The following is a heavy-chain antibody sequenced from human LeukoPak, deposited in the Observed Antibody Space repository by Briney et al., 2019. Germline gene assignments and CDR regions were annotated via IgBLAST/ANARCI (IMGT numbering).Heavy chain of an antibody. Sequence: PGGSLRLSCSASGFTFNTYTMHWVRQAPGKGRQFVSAISKSGNTYYAESVKGRFTISRDNSKNTLYLQMSSLRAEDTAVYYCASLIWDYLDCWGQGTLVTVSS. D-gene: IGHD2-8*01. CDR1: GFTFNTYT. V-gene: IGHV3-64D*06. J-gene: IGHJ4*02. CDR3: ASLIWDYLDC. CDR2: ISKSGNT.